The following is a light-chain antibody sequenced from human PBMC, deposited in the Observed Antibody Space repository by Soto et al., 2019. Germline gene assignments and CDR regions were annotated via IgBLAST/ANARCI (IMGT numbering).Light chain of an antibody. J-gene: IGLJ2*01. CDR3: SSSSSSSSLL. Sequence: QSALTQPASLSGSPGQSITISCTGTTSDLGSHNYVSWYQQHPGAAPRLLIYEVTNRPSGISPRFSGSKSGNTASLTISGLQAEDEADYYCSSSSSSSSLLFGGGTQLTVL. CDR1: TSDLGSHNY. V-gene: IGLV2-14*01. CDR2: EVT.